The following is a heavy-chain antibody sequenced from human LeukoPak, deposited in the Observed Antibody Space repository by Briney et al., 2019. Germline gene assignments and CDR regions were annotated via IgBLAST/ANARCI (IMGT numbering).Heavy chain of an antibody. J-gene: IGHJ5*02. CDR1: GFTFSSYS. D-gene: IGHD3-9*01. Sequence: PGGSLRLSCAASGFTFSSYSMNWVRQAPGKGLEWVSSISSSSSYIYYADSVKGRFTISRDNAKNSLYLQMNSLRAEDTAVYYCARDGTDYDILTGNNWFDPWGQGTLVTVSS. CDR2: ISSSSSYI. CDR3: ARDGTDYDILTGNNWFDP. V-gene: IGHV3-21*04.